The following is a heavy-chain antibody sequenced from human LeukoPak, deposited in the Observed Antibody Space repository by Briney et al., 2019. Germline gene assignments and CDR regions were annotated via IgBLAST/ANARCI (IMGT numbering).Heavy chain of an antibody. V-gene: IGHV3-49*04. CDR3: TRDKGTTGPYYFDY. D-gene: IGHD4-17*01. Sequence: GGSLRLSCTASGFTFGDYAMSWVHQAPGKGLEWVGFIRSKAYGGTTEYAASVKGRFTISRDDSKSIAYLQMNSLKTEDTAVYYCTRDKGTTGPYYFDYWGQGTLVTVSS. CDR1: GFTFGDYA. J-gene: IGHJ4*02. CDR2: IRSKAYGGTT.